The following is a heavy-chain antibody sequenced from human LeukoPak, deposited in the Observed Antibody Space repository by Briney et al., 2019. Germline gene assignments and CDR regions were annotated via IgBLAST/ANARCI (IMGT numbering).Heavy chain of an antibody. J-gene: IGHJ2*01. CDR3: ARVSSSWYQDWYFDL. CDR2: INHSGST. V-gene: IGHV4-34*01. D-gene: IGHD6-13*01. CDR1: GGSFSGYY. Sequence: SETLSLTCAVYGGSFSGYYWSWIRQPPGKGLEWIGEINHSGSTNYNPSLNNRVTISVDMSKNQFSLKLSSMIAADTAVYYCARVSSSWYQDWYFDLWGRGTLVTVPS.